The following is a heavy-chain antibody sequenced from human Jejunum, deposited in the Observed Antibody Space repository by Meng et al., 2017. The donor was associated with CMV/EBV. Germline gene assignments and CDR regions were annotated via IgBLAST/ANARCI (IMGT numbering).Heavy chain of an antibody. D-gene: IGHD4-17*01. V-gene: IGHV4-4*02. CDR2: IYHSGRT. Sequence: QVELQEAAAGLVKPSGPLSLISDVSGGSIRNDQWWSWVRQAPGKGLEWIGEIYHSGRTNYNPSVKSRVSMSVDKSQNHFSLRLSSVTAADTAVYYCTTLYGDSISWGQGTLVTVSS. J-gene: IGHJ4*02. CDR3: TTLYGDSIS. CDR1: GGSIRNDQW.